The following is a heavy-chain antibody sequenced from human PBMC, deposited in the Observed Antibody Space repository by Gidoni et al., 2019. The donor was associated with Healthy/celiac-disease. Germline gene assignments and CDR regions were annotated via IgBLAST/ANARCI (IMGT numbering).Heavy chain of an antibody. D-gene: IGHD6-19*01. CDR1: GGSFSGYY. V-gene: IGHV4-34*01. Sequence: QVQLQQWGAGLLKPSETLSLTCAVYGGSFSGYYWSWIRQPPGKGLEWIGEINHSGSTNYNPSLKSRVTISVDTSKNQFSLKLSSVTAADTAVYYCARVFEDTVAGGFGWFDPWGQGTLVTVSS. J-gene: IGHJ5*02. CDR2: INHSGST. CDR3: ARVFEDTVAGGFGWFDP.